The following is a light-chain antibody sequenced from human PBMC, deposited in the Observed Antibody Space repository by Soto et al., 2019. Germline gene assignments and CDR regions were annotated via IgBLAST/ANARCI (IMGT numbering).Light chain of an antibody. CDR1: SSDFGGYNY. J-gene: IGLJ1*01. V-gene: IGLV2-14*03. CDR2: HVS. CDR3: CSYAGSYTLYV. Sequence: QSVLTQPASVSGSPGQSITISCTGTSSDFGGYNYVSWYQQYPGKVPKLLIYHVSNRPSGVSNRFSGSKSGNTASLTISGLQAEDEADYYCCSYAGSYTLYVFGTGTKVTVL.